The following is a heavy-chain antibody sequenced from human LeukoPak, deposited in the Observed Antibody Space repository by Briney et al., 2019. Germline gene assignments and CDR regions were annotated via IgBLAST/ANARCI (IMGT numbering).Heavy chain of an antibody. J-gene: IGHJ4*02. CDR3: AIRKDYGDPRGFAY. D-gene: IGHD4-17*01. V-gene: IGHV4-34*01. Sequence: PSEALSLTCAVYGGSFSGYYWSWIRQPPGKGLEWIGEINHSGGTNYNPSLKSRVTISVDTSKNQFSLKLSSVTAADTAVYYCAIRKDYGDPRGFAYWGQGTLVTVSS. CDR2: INHSGGT. CDR1: GGSFSGYY.